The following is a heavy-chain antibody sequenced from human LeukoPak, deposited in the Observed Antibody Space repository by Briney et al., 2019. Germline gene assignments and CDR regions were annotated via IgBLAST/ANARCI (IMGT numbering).Heavy chain of an antibody. D-gene: IGHD1-1*01. CDR2: IHSGGNI. CDR1: GFTFSSYA. Sequence: GGSLRLSCAASGFTFSSYAMSWVRQAPGKGLEWVSIIHSGGNIYYADSVKGRFTISRDNSKNTLYLQMNSLRAEDTAVYYCARDRGYAMDVWGQGTTVTVSS. V-gene: IGHV3-23*03. J-gene: IGHJ6*02. CDR3: ARDRGYAMDV.